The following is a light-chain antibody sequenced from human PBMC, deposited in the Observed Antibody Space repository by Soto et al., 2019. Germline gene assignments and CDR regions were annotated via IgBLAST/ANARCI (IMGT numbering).Light chain of an antibody. Sequence: VLPQSPATLSVSPGEGSTRSCRASQGIGDTLAWYQQKPGQTHRLLIYDTSIRATGVPARFSGSRSGAEFTLTISSMQSEDFAVYYCQNYVNWPLTFGGGNKVDI. CDR2: DTS. V-gene: IGKV3-15*01. CDR1: QGIGDT. J-gene: IGKJ4*01. CDR3: QNYVNWPLT.